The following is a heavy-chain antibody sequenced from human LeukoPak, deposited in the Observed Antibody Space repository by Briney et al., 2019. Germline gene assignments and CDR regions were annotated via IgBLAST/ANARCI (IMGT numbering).Heavy chain of an antibody. J-gene: IGHJ4*02. CDR2: INHSGGT. CDR1: VGSFTVYY. Sequence: SETLSLTCDVYVGSFTVYYWSWIRQPPGKGLEWIGEINHSGGTNYNPSLKSRITISVDTSKNQFSLILNSVTAADTAVYYCARGGGLGRRDGNNDYWGQGTLVTVSS. D-gene: IGHD5-24*01. V-gene: IGHV4-34*01. CDR3: ARGGGLGRRDGNNDY.